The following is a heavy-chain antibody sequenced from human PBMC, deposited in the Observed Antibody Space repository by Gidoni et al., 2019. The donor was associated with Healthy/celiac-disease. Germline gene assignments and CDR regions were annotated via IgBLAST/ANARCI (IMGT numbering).Heavy chain of an antibody. CDR1: GGSFSVYY. Sequence: QVQLQQWGAGLLKPSETLSLTCAVYGGSFSVYYWSWIRQPPGKGLEWIGEVNHSESTNYNPSLKRRVTISVDTSKNQFSLKLSSVTAADTAVYYCARWRVYGYSSSLIDYWGQGTLVTVSS. D-gene: IGHD6-13*01. J-gene: IGHJ4*02. V-gene: IGHV4-34*01. CDR2: VNHSEST. CDR3: ARWRVYGYSSSLIDY.